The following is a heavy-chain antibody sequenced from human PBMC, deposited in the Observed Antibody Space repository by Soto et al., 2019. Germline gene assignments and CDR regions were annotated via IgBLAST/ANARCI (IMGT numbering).Heavy chain of an antibody. CDR1: KC. V-gene: IGHV2-70*11. Sequence: KCVSWIRQPPGKALEWLARTDWDDDKYYSTSLKIRLTISKGTSKNQVVLTMTNRYPVDTATYYCARTTPICGVVIFFFQAEGGIRDVRSVSAFLLNRSSDL. CDR3: ARTTPICGVVIFFFQAEGGIRDVRSVSAFLLNRSSDL. D-gene: IGHD3-3*01. J-gene: IGHJ2*01. CDR2: TDWDDDK.